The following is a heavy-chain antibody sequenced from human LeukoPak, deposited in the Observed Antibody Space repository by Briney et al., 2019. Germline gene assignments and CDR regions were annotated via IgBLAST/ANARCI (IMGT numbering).Heavy chain of an antibody. D-gene: IGHD3-10*01. V-gene: IGHV3-21*01. Sequence: GGSLRLSCAASGFTFSSYSMNWVRQAPEKGLEWVSSISSSSSYIYYADSVKGRFTISRDNAKNSLYLQMNSLRAEDTAVYYCAGEEGSGSYYNYWGQGTLVTVSS. CDR1: GFTFSSYS. CDR3: AGEEGSGSYYNY. CDR2: ISSSSSYI. J-gene: IGHJ4*02.